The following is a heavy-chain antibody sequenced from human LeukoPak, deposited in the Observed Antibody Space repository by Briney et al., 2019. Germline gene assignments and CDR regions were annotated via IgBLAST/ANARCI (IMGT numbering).Heavy chain of an antibody. J-gene: IGHJ4*02. V-gene: IGHV3-48*03. CDR2: ISSSGSTI. Sequence: GGSLRLSCAASGFTFSSYEMNWVRQAPGKGLEWVSYISSSGSTIYYADSVKGRFTISRDNSKNTLYLQMISLRAEDAAVYYCAKTYDGSGYYYDFDYWGQGTLVTVSS. CDR1: GFTFSSYE. CDR3: AKTYDGSGYYYDFDY. D-gene: IGHD3-22*01.